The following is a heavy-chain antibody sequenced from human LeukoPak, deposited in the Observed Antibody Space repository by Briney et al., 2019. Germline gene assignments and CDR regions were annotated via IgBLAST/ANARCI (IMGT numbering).Heavy chain of an antibody. CDR3: AREVYAGNWFDP. Sequence: GSLRLSCAASGFTFRSCAMHWVRQAPGKGMEYVAAISGNGDSTYYANSVKGRFTISRDNSKNTLYLQMGSLRPEDMAVYYCAREVYAGNWFDPWGQGTLVTVSS. CDR1: GFTFRSCA. CDR2: ISGNGDST. V-gene: IGHV3-64*01. J-gene: IGHJ5*02. D-gene: IGHD2-8*01.